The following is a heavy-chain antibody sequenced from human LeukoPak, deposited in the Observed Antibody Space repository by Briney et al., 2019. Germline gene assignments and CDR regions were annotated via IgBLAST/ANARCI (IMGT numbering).Heavy chain of an antibody. Sequence: SETLSLNCAVYGGSFSGYYWSWIRQPPGKGLEWIGEINHSGSTNYNPSLKSRVTISVDTSKNQFSLKLSSVTAADTAVYYCARVVVVITVTTSYYYGMDVWGQGTTVTVSS. CDR3: ARVVVVITVTTSYYYGMDV. D-gene: IGHD4-17*01. CDR2: INHSGST. V-gene: IGHV4-34*01. J-gene: IGHJ6*02. CDR1: GGSFSGYY.